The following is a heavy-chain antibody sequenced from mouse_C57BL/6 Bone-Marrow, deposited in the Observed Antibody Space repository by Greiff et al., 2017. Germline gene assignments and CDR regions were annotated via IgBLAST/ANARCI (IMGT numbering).Heavy chain of an antibody. V-gene: IGHV1-81*01. J-gene: IGHJ3*01. CDR1: GYTFTSYG. CDR3: ARQETGTRVAY. Sequence: QVQLQQSGAELARPGASVKLSCKASGYTFTSYGISWVKQRTGQGLEWIGEIYPRSGNTYYNEKFKGKATLTADKSSSTAYMELRSLTSEDSAVYVWARQETGTRVAYWGQGTLVTVSA. D-gene: IGHD4-1*01. CDR2: IYPRSGNT.